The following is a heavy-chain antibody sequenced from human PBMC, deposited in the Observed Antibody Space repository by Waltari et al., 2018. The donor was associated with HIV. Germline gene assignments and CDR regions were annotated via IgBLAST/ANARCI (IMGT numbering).Heavy chain of an antibody. J-gene: IGHJ4*02. CDR2: IHHGGST. CDR3: ARGDYRPFDY. D-gene: IGHD4-4*01. V-gene: IGHV3-66*01. Sequence: EVHLVESGGGLVQPGGSLRLSCAASGFTVSNSFMSWVRQAPGKGLEWVSIIHHGGSTYNANSVKGRLTSSRDNSKNTLYLQMNSLRVEDTAVYYCARGDYRPFDYWGQGTLVTVSS. CDR1: GFTVSNSF.